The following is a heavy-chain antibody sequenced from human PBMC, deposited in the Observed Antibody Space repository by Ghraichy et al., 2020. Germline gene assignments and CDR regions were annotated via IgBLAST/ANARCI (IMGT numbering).Heavy chain of an antibody. V-gene: IGHV4-39*01. CDR3: ARHSGSYYYGSGSYYSNWFDP. CDR2: FYYGGTT. J-gene: IGHJ5*02. CDR1: GASISHTYY. D-gene: IGHD3-10*01. Sequence: SEPLSLTCTVSGASISHTYYWAWIRQPPGKGLEWIGSFYYGGTTYYNPSLESRITISVDTSNNQFSLKLNSVTASDTAVYYCARHSGSYYYGSGSYYSNWFDPWGQGTLVTVSS.